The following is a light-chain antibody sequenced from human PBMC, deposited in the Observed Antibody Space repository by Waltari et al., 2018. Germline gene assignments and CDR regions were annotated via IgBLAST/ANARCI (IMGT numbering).Light chain of an antibody. CDR2: GAS. Sequence: EIVMTQSPATLSVSPGERATVSCRASQSVSSNFAWYQQKPGQAPRLLIYGASTRATGIPARFSGSGSGTEFTLTISSLQSEDFAVYYCQQYNLWPPYTFGQGTKLEIK. CDR3: QQYNLWPPYT. J-gene: IGKJ2*01. CDR1: QSVSSN. V-gene: IGKV3-15*01.